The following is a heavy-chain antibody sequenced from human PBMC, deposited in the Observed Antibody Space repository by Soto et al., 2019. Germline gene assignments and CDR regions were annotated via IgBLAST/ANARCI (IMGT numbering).Heavy chain of an antibody. CDR2: INAGNGNT. Sequence: QVPLVQSGAEEKKPGASVKVSCKASGYTFTSYAMHWVRQAPGQRLEWMGWINAGNGNTKYSQKFQGRVTITRDTSASTAYMELSSLRSEDTAVYYCAKSGIAVAGTDYWGQGTLVTVSS. D-gene: IGHD6-19*01. CDR3: AKSGIAVAGTDY. CDR1: GYTFTSYA. J-gene: IGHJ4*02. V-gene: IGHV1-3*05.